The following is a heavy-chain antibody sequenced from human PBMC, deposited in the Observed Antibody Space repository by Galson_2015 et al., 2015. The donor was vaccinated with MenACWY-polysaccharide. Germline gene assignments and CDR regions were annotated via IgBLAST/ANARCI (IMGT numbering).Heavy chain of an antibody. CDR1: GFSFNTYW. CDR2: INADGSAT. CDR3: TKAGAKYCSGSSCYFNWFDP. J-gene: IGHJ5*02. Sequence: SLRPSCAASGFSFNTYWMHWVRHAPGKGLVWVSRINADGSATGYADSVRGRFTISRDNAKNTLYLEMNSLRAEDTAVYYCTKAGAKYCSGSSCYFNWFDPWGQGTLVTVSS. D-gene: IGHD2-15*01. V-gene: IGHV3-74*01.